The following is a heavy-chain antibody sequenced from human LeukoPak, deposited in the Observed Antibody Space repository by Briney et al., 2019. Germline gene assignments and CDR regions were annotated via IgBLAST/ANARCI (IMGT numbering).Heavy chain of an antibody. D-gene: IGHD6-13*01. CDR3: ARVLQGAAPGIYYFDY. J-gene: IGHJ4*02. Sequence: PSETLSLTCTVSGGSISSYYWSWIWQPAGKGLEWIGRIYTSGSTNYNPSLKSRVTMSVDTSKNQFSLKLSSVTAADTAVYYCARVLQGAAPGIYYFDYWGQGTLVTVSS. V-gene: IGHV4-4*07. CDR2: IYTSGST. CDR1: GGSISSYY.